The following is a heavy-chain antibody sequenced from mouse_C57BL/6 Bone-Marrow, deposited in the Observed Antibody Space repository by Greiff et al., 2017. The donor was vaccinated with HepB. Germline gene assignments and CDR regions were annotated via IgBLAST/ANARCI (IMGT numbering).Heavy chain of an antibody. Sequence: DVQLVESGGGLVQPGGSLSLSCAASGFTFTDYYMSWVRQPPGKALEWLGFIRNKANGYTTEYSASVKGRFTISRDNSQSILYLQMNALRAEDSATYYCERYGSVLDYWGQGTTLTVSS. CDR2: IRNKANGYTT. J-gene: IGHJ2*01. CDR3: ERYGSVLDY. CDR1: GFTFTDYY. V-gene: IGHV7-3*01.